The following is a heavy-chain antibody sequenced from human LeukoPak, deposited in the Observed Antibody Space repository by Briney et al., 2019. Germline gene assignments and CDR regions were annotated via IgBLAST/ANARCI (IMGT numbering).Heavy chain of an antibody. J-gene: IGHJ4*02. V-gene: IGHV3-30-3*01. CDR2: ISYDGSNK. Sequence: PGGSLRLSCAASGFTFSSYAMHWVRQAPGKGLEWVAVISYDGSNKYYADSVKGRFTISRDNSKNTLYLQVNSLRAEDTAVYYCARDRTVAGFDYWGQGTLVTVSS. CDR1: GFTFSSYA. D-gene: IGHD6-19*01. CDR3: ARDRTVAGFDY.